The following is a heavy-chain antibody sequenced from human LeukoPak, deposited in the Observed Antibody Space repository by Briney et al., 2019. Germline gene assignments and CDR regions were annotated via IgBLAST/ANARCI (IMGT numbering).Heavy chain of an antibody. CDR2: IKQDGSEK. D-gene: IGHD3-10*01. CDR1: GFTLNNAW. CDR3: ARYGSGSYDY. J-gene: IGHJ4*02. V-gene: IGHV3-7*01. Sequence: PGGSLRLSCAASGFTLNNAWMSWVRQAPGKGLEWVANIKQDGSEKYYVDSVKGRFTISRDNAKNSLYLQMNSLRAEDTAVYYCARYGSGSYDYWGQGTLVTVSS.